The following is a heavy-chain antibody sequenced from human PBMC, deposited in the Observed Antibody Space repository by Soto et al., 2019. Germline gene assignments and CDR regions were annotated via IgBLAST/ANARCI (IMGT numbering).Heavy chain of an antibody. D-gene: IGHD3-16*01. Sequence: QVQLVQSGAEVKKPGASVKVSCKASGYTFTSYAMHWVRQAPGQRLEWMGWINAGNGNRKYSQKFQGRVTITRDTAASTAYMELSSLRSEVTAVYYCARVIGGLYYFDYWGQGTLVTVSS. V-gene: IGHV1-3*01. J-gene: IGHJ4*02. CDR3: ARVIGGLYYFDY. CDR1: GYTFTSYA. CDR2: INAGNGNR.